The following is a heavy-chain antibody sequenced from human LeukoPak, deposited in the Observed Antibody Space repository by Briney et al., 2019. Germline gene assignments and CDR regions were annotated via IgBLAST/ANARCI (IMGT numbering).Heavy chain of an antibody. CDR2: ISYSGST. CDR1: GGSFSSHY. Sequence: PSETLSLTCAVSGGSFSSHYWSWIRQPPGRGLEWIGYISYSGSTNYNPSLKSRVTISIDTSKNQFSLKLSSVTTADTAVYYCARDLVTVTTGFDICGLGKMVSVSS. V-gene: IGHV4-59*11. D-gene: IGHD4-17*01. J-gene: IGHJ3*02. CDR3: ARDLVTVTTGFDI.